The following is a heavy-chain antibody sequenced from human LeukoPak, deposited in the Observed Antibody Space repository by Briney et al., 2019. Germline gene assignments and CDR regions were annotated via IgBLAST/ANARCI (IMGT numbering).Heavy chain of an antibody. J-gene: IGHJ4*02. CDR3: ARYCSSTSCYARGFDY. Sequence: ASVKVSCKASGYTFTSYGISWVRQAPGQGLEWMGWISAYNGNTNYAQKLQGRVTMTTDTSTSTAYMELRSLRSDDTAVYYCARYCSSTSCYARGFDYWGQGTLVTVSS. D-gene: IGHD2-2*01. V-gene: IGHV1-18*01. CDR1: GYTFTSYG. CDR2: ISAYNGNT.